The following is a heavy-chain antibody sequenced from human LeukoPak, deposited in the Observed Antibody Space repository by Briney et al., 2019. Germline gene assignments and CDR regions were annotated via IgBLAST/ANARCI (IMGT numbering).Heavy chain of an antibody. Sequence: ETLSLTCTVSGGSLSSRRCYWGWIRQPPGKGLEWVSIISGSGDSTYYADSVEVRFTISRDNSKNTLYLQMTSLRAEDTAVYYCAKVAPDSSPNHRFFD. J-gene: IGHJ4*01. V-gene: IGHV3-23*01. CDR2: ISGSGDST. D-gene: IGHD6-13*01. CDR1: GGSLSSRRC. CDR3: AKVAPDSSPNHRFFD.